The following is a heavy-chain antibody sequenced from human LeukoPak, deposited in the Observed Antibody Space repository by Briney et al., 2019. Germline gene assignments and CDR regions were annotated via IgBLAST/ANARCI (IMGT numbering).Heavy chain of an antibody. Sequence: GGSLRLSCVVSGFSFGNYEMAWVRQAPGMGQEWISYISNSGDIRRYADAVKGRFAISRDNAKNSVSLQMNSLRADDTGLYFCAGGPQYSGNYGDWGQGTLVTVSS. CDR3: AGGPQYSGNYGD. CDR2: ISNSGDIR. V-gene: IGHV3-48*03. J-gene: IGHJ4*02. CDR1: GFSFGNYE. D-gene: IGHD1-26*01.